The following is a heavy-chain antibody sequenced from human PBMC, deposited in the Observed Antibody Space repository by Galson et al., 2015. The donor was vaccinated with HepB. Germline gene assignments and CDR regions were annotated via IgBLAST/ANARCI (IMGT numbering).Heavy chain of an antibody. J-gene: IGHJ6*02. CDR3: ARGIEVVPDASGMDV. D-gene: IGHD2-2*01. Sequence: SLRLSCAASGFTLRSHWMHWVRQAPGKGLVWVSRINRDGSSTNYADSVKGRFAISRDNAKNTLYLQMSSLRAEDTAVYYCARGIEVVPDASGMDVWGQGTTVTVSS. CDR2: INRDGSST. V-gene: IGHV3-74*01. CDR1: GFTLRSHW.